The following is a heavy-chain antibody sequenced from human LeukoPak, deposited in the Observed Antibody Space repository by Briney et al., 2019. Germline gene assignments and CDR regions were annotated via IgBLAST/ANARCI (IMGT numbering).Heavy chain of an antibody. J-gene: IGHJ5*02. V-gene: IGHV4-30-2*01. Sequence: SETLSLTCAVSGGSISSGGYSWSWIRQPPGKGLEWIGYIYHSGSTYYNPSLKSRVTISVDRSKNQFSLKLSSVTAADTAVYYCARASYPHGPINMVRGVMPWFDPWGQGTLVTVSS. CDR2: IYHSGST. D-gene: IGHD3-10*01. CDR1: GGSISSGGYS. CDR3: ARASYPHGPINMVRGVMPWFDP.